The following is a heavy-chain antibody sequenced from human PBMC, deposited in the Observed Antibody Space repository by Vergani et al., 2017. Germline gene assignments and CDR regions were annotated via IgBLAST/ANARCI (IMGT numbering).Heavy chain of an antibody. CDR3: ARLRVRGVKAYYFDY. Sequence: EVQLVESGGGLVKPGGSLRLSCAASGFTFSSNYMSWVRQAPGKGLEWVSVIYSGGSTYYADSVKGRFTISRDNSKNTLYLQMNSLRAEDTAVYYCARLRVRGVKAYYFDYWGQGTLVTVSS. V-gene: IGHV3-66*01. CDR2: IYSGGST. CDR1: GFTFSSNY. J-gene: IGHJ4*02. D-gene: IGHD3-10*01.